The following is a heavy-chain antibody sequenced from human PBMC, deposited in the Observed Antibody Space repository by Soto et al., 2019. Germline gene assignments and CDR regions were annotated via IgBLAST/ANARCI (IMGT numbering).Heavy chain of an antibody. D-gene: IGHD3-3*01. Sequence: GGSLRLSCAASGFTFDDYAMHWVRQAPGKGLEWVSGISWNSGSIGYADSVKGRFTISRDNAKNSLYLQMNSLRAEDTALYYCAKDIDDFWSGYYFAFDIWGQGTMVTVSS. CDR2: ISWNSGSI. J-gene: IGHJ3*02. CDR1: GFTFDDYA. V-gene: IGHV3-9*01. CDR3: AKDIDDFWSGYYFAFDI.